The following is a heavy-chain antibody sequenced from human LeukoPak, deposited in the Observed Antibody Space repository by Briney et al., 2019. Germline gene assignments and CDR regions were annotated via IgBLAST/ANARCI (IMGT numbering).Heavy chain of an antibody. CDR2: IYYSGST. D-gene: IGHD5-18*01. CDR3: ARQLGDTANWFDP. J-gene: IGHJ5*02. V-gene: IGHV4-39*01. CDR1: GGSISSSSYY. Sequence: SETLSLTCTVSGGSISSSSYYWGWIRQPPGKELEWIGSIYYSGSTYYNPSLKSRVTISVDTSKNQFSLKLSSVTAADTAVYYCARQLGDTANWFDPWGQGTLVTVSS.